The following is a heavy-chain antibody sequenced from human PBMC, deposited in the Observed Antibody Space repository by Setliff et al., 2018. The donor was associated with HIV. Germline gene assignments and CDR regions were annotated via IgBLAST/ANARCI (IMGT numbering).Heavy chain of an antibody. CDR1: GFTFGSYW. CDR2: IKGDGSKT. D-gene: IGHD4-17*01. J-gene: IGHJ4*02. CDR3: ARYGGNRFDY. V-gene: IGHV3-7*01. Sequence: GGSLRLSCAASGFTFGSYWMSWVRQAPGQGLEYVAHIKGDGSKTKYVDSVRGRFTISRDNAKNTLYLQMNSLGAEDTAVYYCARYGGNRFDYWGQGALVTVSS.